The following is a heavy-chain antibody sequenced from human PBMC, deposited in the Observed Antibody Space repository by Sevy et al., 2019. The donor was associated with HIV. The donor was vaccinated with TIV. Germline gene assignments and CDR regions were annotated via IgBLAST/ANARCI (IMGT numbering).Heavy chain of an antibody. V-gene: IGHV3-21*04. CDR2: ISSSSNDI. J-gene: IGHJ6*02. Sequence: GGSLRLSCAASGFIFSNYNMNWVRQAPGKGLEWVSSISSSSNDIYYADSVKGRFTISRDNAKNSLYLQMNSLRVEDTAVYYCARDCSSTSCLWGMDVWGPGTTVTVSS. D-gene: IGHD2-2*01. CDR3: ARDCSSTSCLWGMDV. CDR1: GFIFSNYN.